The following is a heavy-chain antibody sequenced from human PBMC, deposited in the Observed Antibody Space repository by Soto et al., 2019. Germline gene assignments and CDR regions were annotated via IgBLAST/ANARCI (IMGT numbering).Heavy chain of an antibody. V-gene: IGHV4-59*01. J-gene: IGHJ5*02. CDR1: GGSISSYY. CDR3: ARCYPGGVGVYDGYDP. Sequence: SETLSLTCTVSGGSISSYYWSWIRQPPGKGLEWIGYIYYSGSTNYNPSLKSRVTISVDTSKNQFSLKLSSVTAADTAVYYCARCYPGGVGVYDGYDPWGQGTLGSVSA. D-gene: IGHD1-26*01. CDR2: IYYSGST.